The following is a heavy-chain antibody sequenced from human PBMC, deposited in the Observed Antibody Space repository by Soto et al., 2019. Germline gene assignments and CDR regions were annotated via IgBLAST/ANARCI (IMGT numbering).Heavy chain of an antibody. CDR2: INPNSGGT. V-gene: IGHV1-2*04. CDR1: GYTFTGYC. CDR3: AREAEADGIFGMDV. D-gene: IGHD2-15*01. Sequence: ASVKVSWKDSGYTFTGYCMHWVRQAPVQGLEWMGWINPNSGGTNYAQKFQGWVTMTRDTSISTAYMELSRLRSDDTAVYYCAREAEADGIFGMDVWGQGTTVTVSS. J-gene: IGHJ6*02.